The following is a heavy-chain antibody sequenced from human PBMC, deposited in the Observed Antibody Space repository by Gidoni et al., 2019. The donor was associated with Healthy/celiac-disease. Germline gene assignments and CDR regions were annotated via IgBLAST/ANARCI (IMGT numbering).Heavy chain of an antibody. V-gene: IGHV1-69*01. CDR1: GGTFSSYA. CDR3: ARDLRGDCSGGSCYSRDYYYGMDV. D-gene: IGHD2-15*01. J-gene: IGHJ6*02. Sequence: QVQLVQSGAEVKKPGSSVKVSCKASGGTFSSYAISWVRQAPGQGLEWMGGIIPIFGTANYAQKFQGRVTITADESTSTAYMELSSLRSEDTAVYYCARDLRGDCSGGSCYSRDYYYGMDVWGQGTTVTVSS. CDR2: IIPIFGTA.